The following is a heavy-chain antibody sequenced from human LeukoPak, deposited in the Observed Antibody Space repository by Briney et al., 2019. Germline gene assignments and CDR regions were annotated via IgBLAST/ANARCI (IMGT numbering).Heavy chain of an antibody. CDR1: GFTFSSYG. CDR3: AKGGIVEPY. CDR2: MWYDGSNK. J-gene: IGHJ4*02. D-gene: IGHD1-26*01. V-gene: IGHV3-33*06. Sequence: GGSLRLSCAASGFTFSSYGMHWVRQAPGKGLEWVAVMWYDGSNKYYADSVKGRFTISRDNSKNTLYLQMNSLRAEDTAVYYCAKGGIVEPYWGQGTLVTVSS.